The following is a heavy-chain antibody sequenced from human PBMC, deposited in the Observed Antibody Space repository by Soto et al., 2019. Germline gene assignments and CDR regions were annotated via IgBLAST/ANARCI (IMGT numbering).Heavy chain of an antibody. Sequence: VGSLRLSCAASGFTVSSNYMTWVRQDPGKGLEWVSVIYSGGSTYYADSVKGRFTISRDNSKNTLYLQMNSLRAEDTAVYYCARDTAVRGVIITSYYMDVWGKGTTVTVSS. D-gene: IGHD3-10*01. J-gene: IGHJ6*03. CDR3: ARDTAVRGVIITSYYMDV. CDR2: IYSGGST. CDR1: GFTVSSNY. V-gene: IGHV3-66*01.